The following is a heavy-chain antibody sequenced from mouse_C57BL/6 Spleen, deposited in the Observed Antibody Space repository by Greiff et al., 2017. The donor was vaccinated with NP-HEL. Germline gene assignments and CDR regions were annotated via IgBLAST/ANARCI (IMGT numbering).Heavy chain of an antibody. Sequence: VQLQQSGPVLVKPGASVKMSCKASGYTFTDYYMNWVKQSHGKSLEWIGVINPYNGGTSYNQKFKGKATLTVDKSSSTAYMELNSLTSEDSAVYYCASPYGSSYGYFDVWGTGTTVTVSS. V-gene: IGHV1-19*01. J-gene: IGHJ1*03. CDR1: GYTFTDYY. CDR2: INPYNGGT. D-gene: IGHD1-1*01. CDR3: ASPYGSSYGYFDV.